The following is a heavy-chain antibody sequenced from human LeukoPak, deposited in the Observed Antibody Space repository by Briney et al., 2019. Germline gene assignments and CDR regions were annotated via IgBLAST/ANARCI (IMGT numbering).Heavy chain of an antibody. D-gene: IGHD3-9*01. CDR3: ARDRYYDILTGYPHPDFDY. CDR2: ISAYNGNT. V-gene: IGHV1-18*01. CDR1: GYTFTSYG. J-gene: IGHJ4*02. Sequence: GASVKVSCKASGYTFTSYGISWVRQAPGQGLEWMGWISAYNGNTNYAQKLQGRVTMTTDTSTSTAYMELRSLGSHDTAVYYCARDRYYDILTGYPHPDFDYWGQGTLVTVSS.